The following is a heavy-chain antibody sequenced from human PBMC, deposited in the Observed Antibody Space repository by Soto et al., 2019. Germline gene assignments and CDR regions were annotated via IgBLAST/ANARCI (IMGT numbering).Heavy chain of an antibody. V-gene: IGHV3-33*01. J-gene: IGHJ6*02. CDR2: IWYDGSNK. CDR1: GFTFSSYG. Sequence: PGGSLRLSCAASGFTFSSYGKHWVRQAPGKGLEWVAVIWYDGSNKYYADSVKGRFTISRDNSKNTLYLQMNGLRAEDTAVYYCARDRTTVTTLRSWSRTVYYYYGMDVWGQGTTVTVFS. CDR3: ARDRTTVTTLRSWSRTVYYYYGMDV. D-gene: IGHD4-17*01.